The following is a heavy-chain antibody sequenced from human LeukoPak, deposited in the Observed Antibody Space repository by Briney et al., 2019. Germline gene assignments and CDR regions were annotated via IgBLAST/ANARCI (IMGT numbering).Heavy chain of an antibody. Sequence: SETLSLTCTVSGGSISSYYWSWIRQPPGKGLEWIGYIYYSWSTNYNPSLKSRVTISVDTSKNQFSLKLSSVTAADPAVYYCARGDRYYDSSGSLDYWGQGTLVTVSS. J-gene: IGHJ4*02. CDR3: ARGDRYYDSSGSLDY. D-gene: IGHD3-22*01. CDR2: IYYSWST. V-gene: IGHV4-59*01. CDR1: GGSISSYY.